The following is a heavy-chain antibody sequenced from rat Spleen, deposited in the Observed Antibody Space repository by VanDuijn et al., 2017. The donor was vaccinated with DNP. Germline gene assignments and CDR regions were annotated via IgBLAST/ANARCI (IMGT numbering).Heavy chain of an antibody. CDR3: ARLHTTGITFDY. D-gene: IGHD1-7*01. J-gene: IGHJ2*01. V-gene: IGHV5-22*01. CDR1: GFTFSDYY. Sequence: EVQLVESGGGLVQPGRSLKLFCAASGFTFSDYYMAWIRQAPTKGLEWVAYIRYDGGTTKYGDSVKVRFTISRDNAESTLYLQMNSLRSEDTATYYCARLHTTGITFDYWGQGVMVTVSS. CDR2: IRYDGGTT.